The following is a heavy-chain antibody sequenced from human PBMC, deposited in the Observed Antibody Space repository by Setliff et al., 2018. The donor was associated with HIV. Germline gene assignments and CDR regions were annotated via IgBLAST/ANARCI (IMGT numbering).Heavy chain of an antibody. V-gene: IGHV1-69*13. CDR2: IIPIFGTA. CDR1: GYSLTELS. CDR3: ARGSIRVTINFDF. J-gene: IGHJ4*02. Sequence: SVKVSCKVSGYSLTELSIHWVRQAPGQGLEWMGGIIPIFGTANYAQKFQGRVTITADESTSTAYMELSSLRSEDTAVYYCARGSIRVTINFDFWGQGTLGTVSS. D-gene: IGHD2-21*02.